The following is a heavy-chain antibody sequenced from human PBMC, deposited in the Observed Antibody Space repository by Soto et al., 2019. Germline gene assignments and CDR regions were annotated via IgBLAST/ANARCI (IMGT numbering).Heavy chain of an antibody. J-gene: IGHJ6*02. CDR3: ARFWSGYRYGMDV. CDR2: ISTSGVST. CDR1: GFTFSSYA. V-gene: IGHV3-23*01. Sequence: PGGSLRLSGAASGFTFSSYAMSWVRQAPGEGLEWVSAISTSGVSTYYADSVKGRFTISRDNSKNTLYLQMNSLRAEDTAVYYCARFWSGYRYGMDVWGQGTTVTFSS. D-gene: IGHD3-3*01.